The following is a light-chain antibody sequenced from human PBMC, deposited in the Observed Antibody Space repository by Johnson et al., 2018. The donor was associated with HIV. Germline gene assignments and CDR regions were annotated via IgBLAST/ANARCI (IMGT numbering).Light chain of an antibody. CDR3: GTWDNSLSAGV. J-gene: IGLJ1*01. CDR2: DTD. V-gene: IGLV1-51*01. Sequence: QPVLTQPPSVSAAPGQKVTVSCSGSSSNIGNNFVSWYQQVPGTAPKLLIYDTDKRPSGIPDRFSGSKSGTSATLGISGLQTGDEADYYCGTWDNSLSAGVFGSVTKVTVL. CDR1: SSNIGNNF.